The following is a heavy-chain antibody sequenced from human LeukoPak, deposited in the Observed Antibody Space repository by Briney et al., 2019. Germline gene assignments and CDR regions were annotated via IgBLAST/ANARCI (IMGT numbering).Heavy chain of an antibody. CDR2: ISWNSGSI. Sequence: HTGRSLRLSCAASGFTFDDYAMHWVRQAPGKGLEWVLGISWNSGSIGYADSVKGRFTISRDNAKNSLYLQMNSLRAEDTALYYCAKDMGSGSQPADYWGQGTLVTVSS. J-gene: IGHJ4*02. CDR1: GFTFDDYA. CDR3: AKDMGSGSQPADY. D-gene: IGHD1-26*01. V-gene: IGHV3-9*01.